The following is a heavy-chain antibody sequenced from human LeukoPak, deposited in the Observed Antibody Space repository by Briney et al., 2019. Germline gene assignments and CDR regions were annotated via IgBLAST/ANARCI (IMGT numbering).Heavy chain of an antibody. CDR1: GFTFSSYS. J-gene: IGHJ4*02. V-gene: IGHV3-21*01. CDR3: ANAGTMKAAADY. CDR2: ISSSSSYI. Sequence: GGSPRLSCAASGFTFSSYSMNWVRQAPGKGLEWVSSISSSSSYIYYADSVKGRFTISRDNAKNSLYLQMNSLRAEDTAVYYCANAGTMKAAADYWGQGTLVTVSS. D-gene: IGHD6-13*01.